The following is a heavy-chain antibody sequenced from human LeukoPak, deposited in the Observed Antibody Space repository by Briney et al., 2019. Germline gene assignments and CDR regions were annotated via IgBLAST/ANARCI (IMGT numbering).Heavy chain of an antibody. CDR2: INWNGGST. CDR1: GFTFDDYG. Sequence: GGSLRLSCAASGFTFDDYGMSWVRQAPGKVLEWVSGINWNGGSTGYADSVKGRFTISRDNAKNSLYLQMNTLRAEDTALYYCARDLRYCSGGSCSWGQGTLVTVSS. V-gene: IGHV3-20*04. D-gene: IGHD2-15*01. J-gene: IGHJ5*02. CDR3: ARDLRYCSGGSCS.